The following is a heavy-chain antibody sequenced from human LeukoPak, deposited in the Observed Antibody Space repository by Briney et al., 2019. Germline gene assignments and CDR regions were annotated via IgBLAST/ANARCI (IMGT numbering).Heavy chain of an antibody. D-gene: IGHD6-19*01. V-gene: IGHV4-59*01. CDR1: GFSFSSAW. CDR3: ARSGGYSSPQNY. J-gene: IGHJ4*02. CDR2: IYSSGST. Sequence: GSLRLSCATSGFSFSSAWMNWIRQPPGKGLEWIGYIYSSGSTNYNSSLKSRVTISVDTSKNQFSLKLTSVTAADTAVYYCARSGGYSSPQNYWGQGTLVTVSS.